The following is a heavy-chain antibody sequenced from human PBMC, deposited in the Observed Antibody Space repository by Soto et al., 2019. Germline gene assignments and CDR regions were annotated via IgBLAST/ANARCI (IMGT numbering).Heavy chain of an antibody. CDR3: ARDSVGARGFDY. CDR2: ISAYNGNT. D-gene: IGHD1-26*01. J-gene: IGHJ4*02. Sequence: LEWMGWISAYNGNTNYAQKLQGRVTMTTDTSTSTAYMELRSLRSDDTAVYYCARDSVGARGFDYWGQGTLVTVSS. V-gene: IGHV1-18*01.